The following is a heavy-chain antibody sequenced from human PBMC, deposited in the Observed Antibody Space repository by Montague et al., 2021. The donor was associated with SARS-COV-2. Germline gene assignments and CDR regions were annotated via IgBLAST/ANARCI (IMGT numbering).Heavy chain of an antibody. V-gene: IGHV4-4*09. Sequence: SETLSLTCTVSGGSISSYYWSWIRQRPGKGLEWIAYINSSGRTNYNSSLRSRLSISLDASNSQFSLKLSSVTAADTAVYYCARKDIALGYGVDAWGQGTTVTVSS. CDR1: GGSISSYY. J-gene: IGHJ6*02. CDR2: INSSGRT. D-gene: IGHD5-12*01. CDR3: ARKDIALGYGVDA.